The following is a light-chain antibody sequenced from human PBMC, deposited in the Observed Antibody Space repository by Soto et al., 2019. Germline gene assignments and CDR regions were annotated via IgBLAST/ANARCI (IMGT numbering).Light chain of an antibody. CDR1: QTINNW. CDR2: DVS. Sequence: DIQMTQSPSTLSGSVGDRVTITCRASQTINNWLAWYQQKPGKAPKLLIYDVSTLGSGVPSRFSGSGSGTDFTLTISGLQPDDFATYYCQQYNTFWTFGQGTKVDIK. V-gene: IGKV1-5*01. CDR3: QQYNTFWT. J-gene: IGKJ1*01.